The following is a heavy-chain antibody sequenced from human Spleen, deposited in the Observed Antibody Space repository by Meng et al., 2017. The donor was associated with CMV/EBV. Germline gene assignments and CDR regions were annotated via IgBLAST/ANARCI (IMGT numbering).Heavy chain of an antibody. CDR2: IIPILGIA. D-gene: IGHD2-2*01. V-gene: IGHV1-69*02. J-gene: IGHJ5*02. Sequence: SYTIGWVRQAPGQGLEWMGRIIPILGIANYAQKFQGRVTITADKSTSTAYMELSSLRSEDTAVYYCARTGSSQIVVVPAASGWFDPWGQGTLVTVSS. CDR1: SYT. CDR3: ARTGSSQIVVVPAASGWFDP.